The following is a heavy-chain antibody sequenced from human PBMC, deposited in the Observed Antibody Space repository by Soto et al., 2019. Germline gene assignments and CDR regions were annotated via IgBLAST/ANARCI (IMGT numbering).Heavy chain of an antibody. CDR3: ARARVVPAAIDYYYYGMDV. J-gene: IGHJ6*02. V-gene: IGHV4-34*01. D-gene: IGHD2-2*01. Sequence: PSDTLSLTCAVYGGSFSGYYWSWIRQPPGKGLEWIGEINHSGSTNYNPSLKSRVTISVDTSKNQFSLKLSSVTAADTAVYYCARARVVPAAIDYYYYGMDVWGQGTTVT. CDR1: GGSFSGYY. CDR2: INHSGST.